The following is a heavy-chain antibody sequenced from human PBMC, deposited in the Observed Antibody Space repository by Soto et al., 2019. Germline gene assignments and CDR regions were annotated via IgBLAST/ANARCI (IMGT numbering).Heavy chain of an antibody. Sequence: ASVKVSCKASGYTFTSYYMHWVRQAPGQGLEWMGIINPSGGSTSYAQKFQGRVTMTRDTSTSTVYMELSSLRSEDTAVYYCARTLAAAAYYYYYGMDVWGQGTTVTVSS. CDR2: INPSGGST. D-gene: IGHD6-13*01. CDR3: ARTLAAAAYYYYYGMDV. J-gene: IGHJ6*02. V-gene: IGHV1-46*01. CDR1: GYTFTSYY.